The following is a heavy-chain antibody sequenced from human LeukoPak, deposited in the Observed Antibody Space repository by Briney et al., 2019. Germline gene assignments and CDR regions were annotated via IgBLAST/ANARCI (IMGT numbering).Heavy chain of an antibody. CDR1: GGTFSSYA. CDR3: ASKRGYSYGLDY. J-gene: IGHJ4*02. D-gene: IGHD5-18*01. Sequence: SVKVSCKASGGTFSSYAISWVRQAPGQGPEWMGGIIPIFGTANYAQKFQGRVTITADESTSTGYMELSSLRSEDTAVYYCASKRGYSYGLDYWGQGTLVTVSS. CDR2: IIPIFGTA. V-gene: IGHV1-69*13.